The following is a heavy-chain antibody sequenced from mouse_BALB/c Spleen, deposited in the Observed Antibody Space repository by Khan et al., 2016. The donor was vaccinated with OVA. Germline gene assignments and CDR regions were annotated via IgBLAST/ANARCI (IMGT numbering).Heavy chain of an antibody. D-gene: IGHD2-1*01. Sequence: QIQLVQSGPELKKPGETVKISCKASGYTFTNYAMNWVNQAPGKGLKWVGWINTYTGEPTYADDFKGRFAFSLETSASTASLQISNLKNEDMATYFGARSRGNYLRDAGGQGTTLTVSA. CDR2: INTYTGEP. CDR1: GYTFTNYA. CDR3: ARSRGNYLRDA. J-gene: IGHJ2*01. V-gene: IGHV9-1*02.